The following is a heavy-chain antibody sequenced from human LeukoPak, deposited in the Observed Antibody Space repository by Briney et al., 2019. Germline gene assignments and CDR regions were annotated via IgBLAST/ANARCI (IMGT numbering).Heavy chain of an antibody. Sequence: GSVKVSCKAPGYTFTSYGISWVRQAPGQGLEWMGWISAYNGNTNYAQKLQGRVTMTTDTSTSTAYMELRSLRSDDTAVYYCARVRWAYGSGSYLYWFDPWGQGTLVTVSS. CDR3: ARVRWAYGSGSYLYWFDP. CDR1: GYTFTSYG. J-gene: IGHJ5*02. V-gene: IGHV1-18*04. CDR2: ISAYNGNT. D-gene: IGHD3-10*01.